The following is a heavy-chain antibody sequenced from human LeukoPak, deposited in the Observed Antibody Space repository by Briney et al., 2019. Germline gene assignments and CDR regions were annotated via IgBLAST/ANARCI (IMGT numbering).Heavy chain of an antibody. J-gene: IGHJ4*02. Sequence: GGSLRLSCLASGFTFSTSAMSWVRQAPGKGLEWVSAIAGSGGNTYYADSLKGRFTISRDNSKNTLYLQMNSLRAEDTAVYYCAKDPATITGTNRFDFWGQGTLVTVSS. D-gene: IGHD1-7*01. CDR3: AKDPATITGTNRFDF. CDR1: GFTFSTSA. V-gene: IGHV3-23*01. CDR2: IAGSGGNT.